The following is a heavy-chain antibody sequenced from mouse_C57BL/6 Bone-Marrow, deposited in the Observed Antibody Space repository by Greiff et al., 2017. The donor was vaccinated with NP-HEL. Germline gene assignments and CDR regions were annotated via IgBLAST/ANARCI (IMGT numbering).Heavy chain of an antibody. CDR3: ARHDGYYYFDY. J-gene: IGHJ2*01. CDR1: GFTFSDYG. D-gene: IGHD2-3*01. CDR2: ISSGSSTI. V-gene: IGHV5-17*01. Sequence: EVQVVESGGGLVQPGGSLKLSCAASGFTFSDYGMHWVRQAPEKGLEWVAYISSGSSTIYYADTVKGRFTISRDNAKNTLFLQMTSLRSEDTAMYYCARHDGYYYFDYWGQGTTLTVSS.